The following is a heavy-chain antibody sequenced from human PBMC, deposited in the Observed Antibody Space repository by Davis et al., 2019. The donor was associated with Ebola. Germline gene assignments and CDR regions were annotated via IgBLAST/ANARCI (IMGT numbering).Heavy chain of an antibody. CDR1: GYTFTSYG. J-gene: IGHJ4*02. V-gene: IGHV1-18*04. D-gene: IGHD5-18*01. Sequence: ASVKVSCKASGYTFTSYGISWVRRAPGQGLEWMGWISAYNGNTNYAQKLQGRVTMTTDTSTSTVYMELSSLRSEDTAVYYCARDRDTFMATSFDYWGQGTLVTVSS. CDR2: ISAYNGNT. CDR3: ARDRDTFMATSFDY.